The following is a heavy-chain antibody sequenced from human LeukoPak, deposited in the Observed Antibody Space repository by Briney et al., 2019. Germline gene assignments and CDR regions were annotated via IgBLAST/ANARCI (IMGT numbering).Heavy chain of an antibody. J-gene: IGHJ4*02. D-gene: IGHD5-24*01. CDR1: GFTFSSYA. CDR2: ISYDGGNK. Sequence: PGRSLRLSCAASGFTFSSYAMHWVRQAPGKGLEWVAVISYDGGNKYYADSVKGRFTISRDNSKNTLYLQMNSLRTEDTAVYYCARCDVGDGYSHYWGQGTLVTVSS. V-gene: IGHV3-30-3*01. CDR3: ARCDVGDGYSHY.